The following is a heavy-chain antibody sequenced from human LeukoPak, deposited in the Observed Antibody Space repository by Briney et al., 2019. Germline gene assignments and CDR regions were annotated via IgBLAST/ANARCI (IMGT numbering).Heavy chain of an antibody. D-gene: IGHD2-2*01. Sequence: GRSLRLSCAASGFTFDDYAMHWVRQAPGKGLEWVSGISWNSGGIGYADSVKGRFTISRDNAKNSLYLQMNSLRAEDTAVYCCAKDQSLVGLWGQGTLVTVSS. J-gene: IGHJ4*02. CDR1: GFTFDDYA. V-gene: IGHV3-9*01. CDR3: AKDQSLVGL. CDR2: ISWNSGGI.